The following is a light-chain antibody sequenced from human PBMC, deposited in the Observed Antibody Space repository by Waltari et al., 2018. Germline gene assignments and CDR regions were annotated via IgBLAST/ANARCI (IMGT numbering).Light chain of an antibody. Sequence: QSALPQPRSVPGSTGPSVTIPCPGTTKDVGGYHLFLWSQQHPGKAPKLIFYDVSKRPSGVPDRFSGSKSGNTASLTISGLQSEDEADYFCCSYAGSSSLVFGGGSSLTVL. CDR1: TKDVGGYHL. CDR3: CSYAGSSSLV. V-gene: IGLV2-11*01. CDR2: DVS. J-gene: IGLJ3*02.